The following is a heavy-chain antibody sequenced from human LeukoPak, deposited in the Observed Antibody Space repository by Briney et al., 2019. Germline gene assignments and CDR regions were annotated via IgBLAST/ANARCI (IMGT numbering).Heavy chain of an antibody. Sequence: SETLSLTCTVSGGSISSSSYYWGWIRQPPGKGLEWIGSIYYSGSTYYNPSLKSRVTISVDTSKNQFSLKLSSVTAADTAVYYCARDDSSGLGYFDYWGQGTLVTVSS. CDR3: ARDDSSGLGYFDY. J-gene: IGHJ4*02. D-gene: IGHD3-22*01. CDR2: IYYSGST. CDR1: GGSISSSSYY. V-gene: IGHV4-39*07.